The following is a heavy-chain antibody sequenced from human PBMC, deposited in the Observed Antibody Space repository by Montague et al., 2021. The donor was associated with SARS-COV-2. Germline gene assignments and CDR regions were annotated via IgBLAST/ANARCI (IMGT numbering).Heavy chain of an antibody. CDR3: AKDREMDYSADY. CDR1: GFIFRHYA. CDR2: ISASGEYT. V-gene: IGHV3-23*01. D-gene: IGHD5-24*01. Sequence: SLRLSCAASGFIFRHYAMSWARQAPGKGLEWVSGISASGEYTYYADSLKGRFTISRDNSRNTLYLQMNSLRAEDTAIYYCAKDREMDYSADYWGQGTLVTASS. J-gene: IGHJ4*02.